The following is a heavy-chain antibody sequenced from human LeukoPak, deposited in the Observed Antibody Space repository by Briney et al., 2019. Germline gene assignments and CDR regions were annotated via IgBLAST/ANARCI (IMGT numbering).Heavy chain of an antibody. CDR2: ISSSSSTI. CDR3: ARDRGVNTFDY. Sequence: PGGSLRLSCAASGFTFSSYSMNWVRQAPGKGLEWVSYISSSSSTIYYADSVKGRFTISRDNAKNSLYLQMNSLRAEDTAVYYCARDRGVNTFDYWGQGTLVTVSS. J-gene: IGHJ4*02. CDR1: GFTFSSYS. D-gene: IGHD1/OR15-1a*01. V-gene: IGHV3-48*01.